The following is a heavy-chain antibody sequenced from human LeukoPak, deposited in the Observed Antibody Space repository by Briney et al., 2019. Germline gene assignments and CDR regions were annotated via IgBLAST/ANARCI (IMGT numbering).Heavy chain of an antibody. V-gene: IGHV4-59*01. Sequence: PSETLSLTCTVSGGSISSYYWSWVRQPPGEGLEWIGYIYYSGSTNYNPSLKSRVTISVDTSKNQFSLKLSSVTAADTAVYYCAAANGYNLFDYWGQGTLVTVSS. CDR3: AAANGYNLFDY. CDR2: IYYSGST. CDR1: GGSISSYY. J-gene: IGHJ4*02. D-gene: IGHD5-24*01.